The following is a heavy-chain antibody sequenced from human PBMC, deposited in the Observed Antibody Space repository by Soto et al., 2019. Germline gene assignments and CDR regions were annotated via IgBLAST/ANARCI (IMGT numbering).Heavy chain of an antibody. V-gene: IGHV4-59*01. CDR3: ARGPRHDSGDAYFDD. Sequence: SETLSLTCTVSGVSISYNYWSWIRQVPGKGLEWIGYTFDSGSTSYNPSLKSRATISGDPSKNQFSLRLTSVTAADTALYYCARGPRHDSGDAYFDDWGQGTMVTVYS. D-gene: IGHD4-17*01. CDR1: GVSISYNY. J-gene: IGHJ4*02. CDR2: TFDSGST.